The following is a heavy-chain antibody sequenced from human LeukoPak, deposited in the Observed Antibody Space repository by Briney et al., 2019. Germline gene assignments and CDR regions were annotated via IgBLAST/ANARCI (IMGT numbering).Heavy chain of an antibody. V-gene: IGHV4-4*02. J-gene: IGHJ1*01. CDR3: ARLGLYDSSGYYYV. D-gene: IGHD3-22*01. Sequence: TGGSLRLSCAASGFTFSSYSMNWVRQPPGKGLEWIGDIFHDGTTNFNPSLKSRLTISTDKSKNQFSLKLSSVTAADTAVYYCARLGLYDSSGYYYVWGQGTLVTVSS. CDR1: GFTFSSYSM. CDR2: IFHDGTT.